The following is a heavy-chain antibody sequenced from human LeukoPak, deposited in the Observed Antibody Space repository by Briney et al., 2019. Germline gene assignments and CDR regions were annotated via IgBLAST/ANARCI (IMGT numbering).Heavy chain of an antibody. CDR3: AKVVREQLVYYYYYMDV. V-gene: IGHV3-7*03. D-gene: IGHD6-6*01. CDR2: IKQDGSEK. CDR1: GFTFSSYW. Sequence: GGSLRLSCAASGFTFSSYWMSWVRQAPGKGLEWVANIKQDGSEKYYVDSVKGRFTISRDNSKNTLYLQMNSLRAEDTAVYYCAKVVREQLVYYYYYMDVWGKGTTVTVSS. J-gene: IGHJ6*03.